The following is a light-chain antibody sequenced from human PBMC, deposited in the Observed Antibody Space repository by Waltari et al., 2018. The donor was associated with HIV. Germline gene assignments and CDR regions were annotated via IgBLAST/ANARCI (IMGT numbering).Light chain of an antibody. CDR3: QQYNNWPPWT. Sequence: VMTQSPATLSVSPGDRAPLSCRASQTVSTNLAWYQQKPGQAPRLLIYDAATRATGIPARFSGSGSGTEFTLTITSLQSEDSAIYYCQQYNNWPPWTFGQGTKVEIK. CDR1: QTVSTN. V-gene: IGKV3-15*01. J-gene: IGKJ1*01. CDR2: DAA.